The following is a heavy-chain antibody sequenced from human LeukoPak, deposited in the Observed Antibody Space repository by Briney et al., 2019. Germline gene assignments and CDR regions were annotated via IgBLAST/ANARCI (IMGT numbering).Heavy chain of an antibody. V-gene: IGHV3-74*01. CDR3: AMDINGDLFHV. J-gene: IGHJ4*02. D-gene: IGHD2-2*03. CDR1: EFSVSSYW. CDR2: IKSDGSAT. Sequence: PGGSLRLSCAGSEFSVSSYWMHWVRQPPENGLEWVFSIKSDGSATAYADSVKGRFSMSTDSAKYTASLHMNSLRVEDTAMYYCAMDINGDLFHVWGQGTPVTVSS.